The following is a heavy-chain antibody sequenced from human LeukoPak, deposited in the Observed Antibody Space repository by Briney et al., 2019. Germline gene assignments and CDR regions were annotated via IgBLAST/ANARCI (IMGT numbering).Heavy chain of an antibody. CDR3: ARGSKMLGYNWFDP. D-gene: IGHD1-26*01. CDR2: IYYSGST. Sequence: NPSETLSLTCTVSGGSISSSSYYWGWIRQPPGKGLEWIGSIYYSGSTYYNPSLKSRVTISVDTSKNQFSLKLSSVTAADTAVYYCARGSKMLGYNWFDPWGQGTLVTVSS. V-gene: IGHV4-39*01. CDR1: GGSISSSSYY. J-gene: IGHJ5*02.